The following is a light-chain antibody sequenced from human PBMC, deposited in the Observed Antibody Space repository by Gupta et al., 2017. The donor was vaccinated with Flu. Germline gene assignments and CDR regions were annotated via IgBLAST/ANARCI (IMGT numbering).Light chain of an antibody. CDR1: QSVSSDF. V-gene: IGKV3-20*01. J-gene: IGKJ1*01. Sequence: EIVLTQSPGTLSLSPGERATLSCRASQSVSSDFLAWYQQRPGQAPRLLIYGASSRATGIPDRFSGSGSGTDFTLTISRLEPEDFAVYFCQQYANSPRRFGQGTKVGIK. CDR2: GAS. CDR3: QQYANSPRR.